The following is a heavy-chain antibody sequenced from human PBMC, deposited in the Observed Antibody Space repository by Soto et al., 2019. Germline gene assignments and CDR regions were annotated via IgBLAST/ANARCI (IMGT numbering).Heavy chain of an antibody. CDR2: IYYSGST. CDR3: ARRNSSGFDY. D-gene: IGHD6-19*01. Sequence: QVQLQESGPGLVKPSETLSLTCTVSGGSISSYYWSWIRQPPGKGLEWIGYIYYSGSTNYNPSLKXXVXIXADTSKNQFSLKLSSVTAADTAVYYCARRNSSGFDYWGQGTLVTVSS. J-gene: IGHJ4*02. CDR1: GGSISSYY. V-gene: IGHV4-59*08.